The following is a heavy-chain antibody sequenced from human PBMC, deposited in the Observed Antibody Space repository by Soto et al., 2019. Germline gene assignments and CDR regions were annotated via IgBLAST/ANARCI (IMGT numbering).Heavy chain of an antibody. D-gene: IGHD3-3*01. CDR3: ATRLRFWGWLLSVFHP. V-gene: IGHV3-23*01. CDR2: ISGSGGST. Sequence: EVQLLESGGGLVQPGGSLRLSCAASGFTFSSYAMSWVRQAPGKGLEWVSAISGSGGSTYYADSVKGRFTISRDNSKNTLYLQMISLRAEDTAVYYCATRLRFWGWLLSVFHPWGRGPLVTVSS. J-gene: IGHJ5*02. CDR1: GFTFSSYA.